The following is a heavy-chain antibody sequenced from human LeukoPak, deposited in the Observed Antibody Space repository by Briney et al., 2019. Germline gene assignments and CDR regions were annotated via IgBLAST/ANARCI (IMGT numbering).Heavy chain of an antibody. CDR2: ISSSSSTI. D-gene: IGHD6-13*01. V-gene: IGHV3-48*01. J-gene: IGHJ6*03. CDR3: VTAAAGYYYYYYYMDV. CDR1: GFTFSSYS. Sequence: GGSLRLSCAASGFTFSSYSMNWVRQAPGKGLEWVSYISSSSSTIYYADSVKGRFTIFRDNAKNSLYLQMNSLRAEDTAVYYCVTAAAGYYYYYYYMDVWGKGTTVTVSS.